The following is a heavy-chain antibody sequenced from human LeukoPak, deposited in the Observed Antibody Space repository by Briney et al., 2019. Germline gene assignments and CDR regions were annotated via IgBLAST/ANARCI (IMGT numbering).Heavy chain of an antibody. D-gene: IGHD1-14*01. V-gene: IGHV1-8*01. CDR3: ARGPRNDP. J-gene: IGHJ5*02. Sequence: ASVKVSCKTSGYPFTTWEINWARQAAGQGLEWMGWVHPNSGNTAYAQKFQGRVTMTRDTSISTAYMEVSGLRSGDTAVYFCARGPRNDPWGQGTLVTVSS. CDR1: GYPFTTWE. CDR2: VHPNSGNT.